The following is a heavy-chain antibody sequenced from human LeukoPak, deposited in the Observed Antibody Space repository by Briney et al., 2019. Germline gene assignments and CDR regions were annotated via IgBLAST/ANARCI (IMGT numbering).Heavy chain of an antibody. V-gene: IGHV3-7*05. CDR1: GFTFSSYW. CDR3: GMAMDV. CDR2: IKKDRSEK. J-gene: IGHJ6*02. Sequence: GGSLRLSCAASGFTFSSYWTNWVRQAPGKGLEGVANIKKDRSEKYYVDSVKGRFTISRDNAKNSLYLKRSSVRAETMGVYYCGMAMDVWGRGTTVTVSS. D-gene: IGHD5-24*01.